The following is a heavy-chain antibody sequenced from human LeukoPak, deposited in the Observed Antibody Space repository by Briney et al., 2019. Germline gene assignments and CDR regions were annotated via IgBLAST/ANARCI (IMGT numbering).Heavy chain of an antibody. CDR3: AREGYCSSTSCSTLYYYYGMDV. CDR2: ISAYNGNT. Sequence: GASVKVSRKASGYTFTSYGISWVRQAPGQGLEWMGWISAYNGNTNYAQKLQGRVTMTTDTSTSTAYMELRSLRSDDTAVYYCAREGYCSSTSCSTLYYYYGMDVWGQGTTVTVSS. D-gene: IGHD2-2*01. CDR1: GYTFTSYG. V-gene: IGHV1-18*01. J-gene: IGHJ6*02.